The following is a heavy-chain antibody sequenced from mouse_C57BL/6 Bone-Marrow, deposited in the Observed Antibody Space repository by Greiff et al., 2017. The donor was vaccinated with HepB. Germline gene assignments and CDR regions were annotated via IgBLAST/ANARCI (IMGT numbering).Heavy chain of an antibody. V-gene: IGHV1-19*01. CDR3: ARGTTVGGYFDV. D-gene: IGHD1-1*01. J-gene: IGHJ1*03. Sequence: EVQLQQSGPVLVKPGASVKMSCKASGYTFTDYYMNWVKQSHGKSLEWIGVINPYNGGTSYNQKFKGKATLTVDKSSSTAYMELNSLTSEDSAVYYCARGTTVGGYFDVWGTGTTVTVSS. CDR2: INPYNGGT. CDR1: GYTFTDYY.